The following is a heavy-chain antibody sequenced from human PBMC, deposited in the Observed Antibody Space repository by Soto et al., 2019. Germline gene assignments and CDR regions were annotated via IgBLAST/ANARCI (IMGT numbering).Heavy chain of an antibody. Sequence: SETLSLTCTVSGGSISSYYWSWIRQPPGKGLEWIGYIYYSGSTYYNPSLKNRLTITKDTSKNQVVLTMTNMDPVDTAKYYCAHRGPGYYFDYGGQGTLVTVSS. J-gene: IGHJ4*02. CDR1: GGSISSYY. V-gene: IGHV4-59*01. CDR2: IYYSGST. CDR3: AHRGPGYYFDY. D-gene: IGHD2-15*01.